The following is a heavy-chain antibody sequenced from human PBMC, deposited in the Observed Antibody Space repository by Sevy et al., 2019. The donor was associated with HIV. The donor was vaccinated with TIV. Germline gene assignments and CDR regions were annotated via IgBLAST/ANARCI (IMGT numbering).Heavy chain of an antibody. CDR2: INENGSRL. CDR1: GFTFSDSW. D-gene: IGHD5-18*01. J-gene: IGHJ4*02. V-gene: IGHV3-7*01. CDR3: ARDRAYSALDY. Sequence: GGSLRLSCVASGFTFSDSWMTWVRQAPGKGLERIAFINENGSRLGYVDSVRGRVTISRENTKSSRYLQMNSMRAEDTAVYFCARDRAYSALDYWGQGNLVTVSS.